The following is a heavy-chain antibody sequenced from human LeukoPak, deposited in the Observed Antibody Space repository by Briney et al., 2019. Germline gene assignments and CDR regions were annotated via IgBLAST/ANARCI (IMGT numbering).Heavy chain of an antibody. D-gene: IGHD6-19*01. Sequence: GGSLRLSCAASGFTFSSYSMNWVRQAPGKGLEWVSSISSSSSYIYYADSVKGRFTISRDNAKNSLYLQMNSLRAEDTAVHYCAREGYSSGWYYFDYWGQGTLVTVSS. CDR2: ISSSSSYI. V-gene: IGHV3-21*01. CDR1: GFTFSSYS. CDR3: AREGYSSGWYYFDY. J-gene: IGHJ4*02.